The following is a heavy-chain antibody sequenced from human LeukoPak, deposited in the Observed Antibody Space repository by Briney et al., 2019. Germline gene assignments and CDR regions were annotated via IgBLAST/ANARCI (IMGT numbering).Heavy chain of an antibody. J-gene: IGHJ3*02. CDR1: GFTFSSYW. Sequence: PWGSLRLSCAASGFTFSSYWMSWVRQAPGKGPEWVANIKQDGSEKYYVDSVKGRFTISRDNAKNSLYLQMNSLRAEDTAVYYCARDAFSRISVFGVVSEAFDIWGQGTMVTVSS. V-gene: IGHV3-7*01. CDR2: IKQDGSEK. CDR3: ARDAFSRISVFGVVSEAFDI. D-gene: IGHD3-3*01.